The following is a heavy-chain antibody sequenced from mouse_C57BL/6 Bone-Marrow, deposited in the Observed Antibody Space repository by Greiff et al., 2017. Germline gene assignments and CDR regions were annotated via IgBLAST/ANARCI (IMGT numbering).Heavy chain of an antibody. D-gene: IGHD2-4*01. CDR3: AKDDYFYAMDY. J-gene: IGHJ4*01. Sequence: EVQRVESGPGMVKPSQSLSLTCTVTGYSITSGYDWHWIRHFPGNKLEWMGYISYSGSTNYNPSLKSRISITHDTSKNHFFLKLNSVTTEDTATYYCAKDDYFYAMDYWGQGTSVTVSS. CDR1: GYSITSGYD. V-gene: IGHV3-1*01. CDR2: ISYSGST.